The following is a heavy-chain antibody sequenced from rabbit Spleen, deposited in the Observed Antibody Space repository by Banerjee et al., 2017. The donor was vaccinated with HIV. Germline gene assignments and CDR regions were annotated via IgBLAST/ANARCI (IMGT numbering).Heavy chain of an antibody. J-gene: IGHJ4*01. CDR3: ARHAGYAGYGYSTLDL. V-gene: IGHV1S40*01. CDR2: INTYTGKP. D-gene: IGHD8-1*01. CDR1: GFDLSSYYY. Sequence: QSLEESGGDLVKPGASLTLTCKASGFDLSSYYYMCWVRQAPGKGLEWIACINTYTGKPVYATWAKGRFTISRTSSTTVTLQMNSLTAADTATYFCARHAGYAGYGYSTLDLWGPGTLVPVS.